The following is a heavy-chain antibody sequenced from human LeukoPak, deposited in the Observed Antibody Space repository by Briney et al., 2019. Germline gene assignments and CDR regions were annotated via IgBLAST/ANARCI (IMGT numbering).Heavy chain of an antibody. D-gene: IGHD1-14*01. J-gene: IGHJ4*02. Sequence: ASVKVSCKASGYTLTGYYMHWLRQAPGQGLEWMGWINPKTGGTSYAQKFQGRVTMTRDTSISTVNMELSRLTSDDTAVYYCARATAENDHWGQGTLVTVSS. CDR3: ARATAENDH. CDR2: INPKTGGT. CDR1: GYTLTGYY. V-gene: IGHV1-2*02.